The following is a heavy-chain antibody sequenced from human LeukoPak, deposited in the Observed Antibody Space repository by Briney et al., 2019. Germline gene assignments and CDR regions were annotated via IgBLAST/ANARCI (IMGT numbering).Heavy chain of an antibody. V-gene: IGHV3-11*01. J-gene: IGHJ6*02. D-gene: IGHD3-9*01. CDR1: GFGFNDYY. CDR2: ISISGTTI. Sequence: PGGSLRLSCAGSGFGFNDYYMTWIRQAPGKGLEWVSYISISGTTIYYAESVKGRFTISRDNAQNSLYLQMNSLRTEDTAVYYCARAYYDILTGSYAMDVWGQGTTAIVSS. CDR3: ARAYYDILTGSYAMDV.